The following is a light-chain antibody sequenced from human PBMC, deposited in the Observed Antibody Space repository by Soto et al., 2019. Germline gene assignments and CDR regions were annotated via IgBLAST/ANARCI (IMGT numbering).Light chain of an antibody. Sequence: EIVLTQSPGTLSLSPGERATLSCRASQSVSSSYLAWYQQKPGQAPRLLIYGALNRATGIPDRFSASGSGTAFTLPISRLEPEDFAMYYCQQYGSSPPYTFGQGTKLEIK. J-gene: IGKJ2*01. CDR1: QSVSSSY. CDR2: GAL. V-gene: IGKV3-20*01. CDR3: QQYGSSPPYT.